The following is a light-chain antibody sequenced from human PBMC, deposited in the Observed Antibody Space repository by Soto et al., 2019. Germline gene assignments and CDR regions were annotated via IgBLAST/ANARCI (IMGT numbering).Light chain of an antibody. CDR2: DVS. J-gene: IGLJ2*01. CDR3: GSSPSSATLV. V-gene: IGLV2-14*03. Sequence: QSALTQPASVSGSPGQSITISCTGSSSDIGGYNSVSWYQQHPGKAPKLMIYDVSNRPSGVSNRFSGSKSDNTASLTISGLQAEDEADYYCGSSPSSATLVFGGGTKLTVL. CDR1: SSDIGGYNS.